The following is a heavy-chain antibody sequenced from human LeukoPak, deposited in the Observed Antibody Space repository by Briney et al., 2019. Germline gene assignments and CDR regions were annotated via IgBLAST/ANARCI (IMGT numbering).Heavy chain of an antibody. J-gene: IGHJ1*01. CDR3: AKDLLAYCGGDCYSVFQH. Sequence: PGGSLRLSCAASGFTFSSYAMSWVRQAPGKGLEWVSAISGSGGSTYYADSVKGRFTISRDNSNNTLYLQMNSLRAEDTAVYYCAKDLLAYCGGDCYSVFQHWGQGTLVTVSS. CDR2: ISGSGGST. V-gene: IGHV3-23*01. CDR1: GFTFSSYA. D-gene: IGHD2-21*02.